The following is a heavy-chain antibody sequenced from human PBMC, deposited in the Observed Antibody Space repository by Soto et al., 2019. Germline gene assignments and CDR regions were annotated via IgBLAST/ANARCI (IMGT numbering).Heavy chain of an antibody. CDR2: TYYRSKWYY. CDR3: ARGEQYSGRIFDY. Sequence: PLQTLSLTCAITGDSVSSNSAVWSCVRQSPSRGLEWLGRTYYRSKWYYEYAVSVRGRITINPDTSKNQYSLQLNPVTPEGTAVYFCARGEQYSGRIFDYWGQGTLVTVSS. V-gene: IGHV6-1*01. J-gene: IGHJ4*01. D-gene: IGHD1-26*01. CDR1: GDSVSSNSAV.